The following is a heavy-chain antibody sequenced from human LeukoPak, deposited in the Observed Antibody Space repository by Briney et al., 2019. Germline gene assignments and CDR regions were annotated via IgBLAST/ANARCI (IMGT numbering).Heavy chain of an antibody. V-gene: IGHV4-59*01. J-gene: IGHJ4*02. CDR2: IHYSGST. Sequence: PGGSLRLSCAASGFTFSSYAMSWIRQPPGRGLEWIGSIHYSGSTSYNPSLRSRVTISVDKSKNQFFLKLSSVTATDTAVYYCARRVYRSSWSSYFDYWGQETLVTVSS. CDR3: ARRVYRSSWSSYFDY. CDR1: GFTFSSYA. D-gene: IGHD6-13*01.